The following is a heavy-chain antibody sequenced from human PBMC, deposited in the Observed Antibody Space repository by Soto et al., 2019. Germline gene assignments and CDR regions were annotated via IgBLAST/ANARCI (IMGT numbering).Heavy chain of an antibody. CDR2: IYYSGST. V-gene: IGHV4-59*01. D-gene: IGHD4-17*01. CDR3: ARGGLMPTVLRNWLDP. J-gene: IGHJ5*02. Sequence: SETLSLTCTVSGGSISSYYWSWIRQPPGKGLEWIGYIYYSGSTNYNPSLKSRVTISVDTSKNQFSLKLSSVTAADTAVYYCARGGLMPTVLRNWLDPWGLGTMVTVSS. CDR1: GGSISSYY.